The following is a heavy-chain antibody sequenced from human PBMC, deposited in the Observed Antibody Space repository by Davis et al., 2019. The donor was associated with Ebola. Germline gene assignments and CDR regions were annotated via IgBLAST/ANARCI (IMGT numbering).Heavy chain of an antibody. CDR2: ISYDGSNK. CDR3: AREPAADSRHDAFDI. CDR1: GFTFSSYA. J-gene: IGHJ3*02. V-gene: IGHV3-30-3*01. Sequence: PGESLTISCAASGFTFSSYAMHWVRQAPGKGLEWVAVISYDGSNKYYADSVKGRFTISRDNSKNTLYLQMNSLRADDTAVYYCAREPAADSRHDAFDIWGQGTMVTVSS. D-gene: IGHD2-2*01.